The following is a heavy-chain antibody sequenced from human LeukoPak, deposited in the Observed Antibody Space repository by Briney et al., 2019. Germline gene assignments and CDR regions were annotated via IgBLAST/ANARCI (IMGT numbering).Heavy chain of an antibody. Sequence: SVKVSCKASGGTFSSHGLSWVRQAPGQGLEWMGGIIPIFGTTNYAKNFQGRVTFTMDESTSTAYMELSSLRADDTAVYYCARRWPHSSGYYLFDYWGQGTLVTVSS. CDR3: ARRWPHSSGYYLFDY. CDR1: GGTFSSHG. V-gene: IGHV1-69*05. J-gene: IGHJ4*02. D-gene: IGHD3-22*01. CDR2: IIPIFGTT.